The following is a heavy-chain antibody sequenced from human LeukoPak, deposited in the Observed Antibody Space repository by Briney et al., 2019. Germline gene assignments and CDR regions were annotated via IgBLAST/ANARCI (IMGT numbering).Heavy chain of an antibody. D-gene: IGHD5-24*01. J-gene: IGHJ4*02. Sequence: SETLSLTCAVSGGSISSGGYSWSWIRRPPGKGLEWIGYIYHSGSTYYNPSLKSRVTISVDRSKNQFSLKLISVTAADTAVYYCARRNFRDGYNFLDFWGQGTLVTVSS. V-gene: IGHV4-30-2*01. CDR1: GGSISSGGYS. CDR2: IYHSGST. CDR3: ARRNFRDGYNFLDF.